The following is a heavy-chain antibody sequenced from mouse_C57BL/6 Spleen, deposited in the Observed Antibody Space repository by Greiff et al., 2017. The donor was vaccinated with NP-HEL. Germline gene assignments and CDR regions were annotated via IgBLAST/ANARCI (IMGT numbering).Heavy chain of an antibody. CDR1: GYSITSGYY. Sequence: EVKLQESGPGLVKPSQSLSLTCSVTGYSITSGYYWNWIRQFPGNKLEWMGYISYDGSNNYNPSLKNRISITRDTSKNQFFLKLNSVTTEDTATYYCARDDYWDYFDYWGQGTTLTVSS. CDR3: ARDDYWDYFDY. V-gene: IGHV3-6*01. CDR2: ISYDGSN. D-gene: IGHD2-4*01. J-gene: IGHJ2*01.